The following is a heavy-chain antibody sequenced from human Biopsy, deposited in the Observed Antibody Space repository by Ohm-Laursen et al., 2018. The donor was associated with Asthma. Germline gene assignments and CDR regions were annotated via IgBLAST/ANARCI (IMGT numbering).Heavy chain of an antibody. CDR1: GASITSSAYY. CDR3: ARHDHRWDTYADF. V-gene: IGHV4-39*01. D-gene: IGHD2-2*01. Sequence: PGTLSLTWTVSGASITSSAYYWGWIRQPPGKGLEWIGGMYYGETTYYSPSLKSRVTISVDTSKNQFSLILGSVTAADTAVYYCARHDHRWDTYADFWGQGTLVTVSS. J-gene: IGHJ4*02. CDR2: MYYGETT.